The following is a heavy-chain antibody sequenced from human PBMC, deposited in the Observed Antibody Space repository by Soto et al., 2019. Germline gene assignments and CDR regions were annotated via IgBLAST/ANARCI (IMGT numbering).Heavy chain of an antibody. Sequence: GGSLRLSCVASGFTFSNYGMHWVRQAPGKGLEWVAFISDDGSNKYYADSMRGRFTMSRDNSKRTLYLQMSSLRVEDTAVYYCTKRRNVLRFLEWSSGMEVWGQGTTVTISS. J-gene: IGHJ6*02. V-gene: IGHV3-30*18. D-gene: IGHD3-3*01. CDR1: GFTFSNYG. CDR2: ISDDGSNK. CDR3: TKRRNVLRFLEWSSGMEV.